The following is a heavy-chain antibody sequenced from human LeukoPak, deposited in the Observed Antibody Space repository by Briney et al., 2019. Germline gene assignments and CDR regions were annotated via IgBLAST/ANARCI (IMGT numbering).Heavy chain of an antibody. CDR2: ISWNSGSI. CDR3: AKVGYSSSWYRGDFDY. J-gene: IGHJ4*02. D-gene: IGHD6-13*01. V-gene: IGHV3-9*01. CDR1: GFTFDDYT. Sequence: AGGSLRLSCAASGFTFDDYTVHWVRQAPGKGLEWVSGISWNSGSIGYADSVKGRFTISRDNAKNSLYLQMNSLRAEDTALYYCAKVGYSSSWYRGDFDYWGQGTLVTVSS.